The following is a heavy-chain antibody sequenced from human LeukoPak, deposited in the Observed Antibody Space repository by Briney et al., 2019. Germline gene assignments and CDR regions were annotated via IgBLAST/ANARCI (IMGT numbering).Heavy chain of an antibody. CDR2: ICYSGNT. V-gene: IGHV4-39*01. D-gene: IGHD6-19*01. J-gene: IGHJ5*02. CDR1: SGSISRSYYL. Sequence: SETLSLTCTVSSGSISRSYYLWRSIRQPRGKGLECIGTICYSGNTLYNPSIKSRVTISVSTSITHVSLTLTSLTAADTAVYFCSRHEHKALAGDTWGQGTLVTVSS. CDR3: SRHEHKALAGDT.